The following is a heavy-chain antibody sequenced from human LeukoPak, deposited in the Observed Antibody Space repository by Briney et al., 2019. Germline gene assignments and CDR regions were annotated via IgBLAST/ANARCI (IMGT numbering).Heavy chain of an antibody. D-gene: IGHD4-17*01. J-gene: IGHJ6*02. CDR3: AKDGYGDWDYYYGMDV. CDR1: GFTFSSYA. V-gene: IGHV3-30*04. Sequence: GGSLRLSCAASGFTFSSYAMHWVRQVPGKGLEWVAVISYDGSNKYYADSVKGRFTISRDNSKNTLYLQMNSLRAEDTAVYYCAKDGYGDWDYYYGMDVWGQGTTVTVSS. CDR2: ISYDGSNK.